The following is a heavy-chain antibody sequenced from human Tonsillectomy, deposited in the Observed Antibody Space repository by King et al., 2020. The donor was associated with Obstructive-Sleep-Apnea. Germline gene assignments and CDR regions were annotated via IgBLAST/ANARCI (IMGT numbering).Heavy chain of an antibody. CDR2: VYREWSS. CDR3: ARVWQPWKSEFDY. V-gene: IGHV3-66*01. Sequence: EVQLMESGGGLVQPGGSLRLSCADSGFTVSSNYMTLVRQATGKGLEWNAVVYREWSSYFADPVKGSFNISIDNSKNTLYLQMNRLRAEATAVYYCARVWQPWKSEFDYWGQGTLVTVSS. D-gene: IGHD1-1*01. CDR1: GFTVSSNY. J-gene: IGHJ4*02.